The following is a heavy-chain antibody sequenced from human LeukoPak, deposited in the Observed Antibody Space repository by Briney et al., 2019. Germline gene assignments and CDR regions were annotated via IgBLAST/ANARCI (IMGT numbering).Heavy chain of an antibody. CDR1: GFTFSSYW. CDR3: ASGAFGWSGHRYDAFDI. CDR2: INSDGSST. Sequence: GGSLRLSCAASGFTFSSYWMHWVRQAPGKGLVWVSRINSDGSSTSYADSVKGRFTISRDNAKNTLYLQMNSLRAEDTAAYYCASGAFGWSGHRYDAFDIWGQGTMVTVSS. V-gene: IGHV3-74*01. J-gene: IGHJ3*02. D-gene: IGHD3-3*01.